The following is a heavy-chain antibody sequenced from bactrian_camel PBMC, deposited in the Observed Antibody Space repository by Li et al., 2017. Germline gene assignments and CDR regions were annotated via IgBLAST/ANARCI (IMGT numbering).Heavy chain of an antibody. CDR1: GYDKPNYC. D-gene: IGHD2*01. J-gene: IGHJ6*01. Sequence: HVQLVESGGDLVQAGGPLRLSCEGSGYDKPNYCMGWYRQAPGKEREGVAAIDSDGSTHYGDSVKGRFTVSVDNARKTLYLQMNDLKPEDTAMYYCAADLSAVGGYCYTFGYWGQGTQVTVS. V-gene: IGHV3S53*01. CDR3: AADLSAVGGYCYTFGY. CDR2: IDSDGST.